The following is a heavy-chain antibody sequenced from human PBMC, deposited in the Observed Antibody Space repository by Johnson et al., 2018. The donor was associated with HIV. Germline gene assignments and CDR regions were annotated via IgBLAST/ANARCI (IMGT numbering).Heavy chain of an antibody. D-gene: IGHD1-26*01. CDR1: GFIFSDYA. Sequence: VQLVESGGGVVQPGRSLRLSCAASGFIFSDYAMHWVRLAPGKGLEWVAVTSYDEIKKNYADSVKGRFTISRDNSKNTLYLQMNSLRIEDTAVYYCAKGASKWEVRSPAFDIWGQGTMVTVSS. V-gene: IGHV3-30*04. J-gene: IGHJ3*02. CDR3: AKGASKWEVRSPAFDI. CDR2: TSYDEIKK.